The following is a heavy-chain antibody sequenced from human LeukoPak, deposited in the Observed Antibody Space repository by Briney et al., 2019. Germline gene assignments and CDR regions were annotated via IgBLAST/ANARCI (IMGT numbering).Heavy chain of an antibody. J-gene: IGHJ4*01. CDR1: GGSISSSSYY. V-gene: IGHV4-39*01. CDR2: IYYSGST. D-gene: IGHD2-2*01. CDR3: AISTWDIVVVPAARGQSGAFDY. Sequence: SETLSLTCTVSGGSISSSSYYWGWIRQPPGKGLEWIGSIYYSGSTYYNPSLKSRVTISVDTSKNQFSLKLSSVTAADTAVYYCAISTWDIVVVPAARGQSGAFDYW.